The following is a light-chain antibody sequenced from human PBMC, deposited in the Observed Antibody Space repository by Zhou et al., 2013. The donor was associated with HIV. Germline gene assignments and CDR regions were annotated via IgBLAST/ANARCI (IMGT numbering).Light chain of an antibody. V-gene: IGKV3-20*01. Sequence: EIVLTQSPGTLSLSPGESATLSCRASQSISSNFLAWYQQKPGQAPRLLIYGASNRATGIPDRFSGSGSGTDFTLTINRLESEDFVVYYCQQYGDSPRTFGQGTKVEI. CDR1: QSISSNF. CDR3: QQYGDSPRT. CDR2: GAS. J-gene: IGKJ1*01.